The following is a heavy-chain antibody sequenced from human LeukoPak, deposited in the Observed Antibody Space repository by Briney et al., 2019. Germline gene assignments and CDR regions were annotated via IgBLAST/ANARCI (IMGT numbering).Heavy chain of an antibody. J-gene: IGHJ4*02. CDR3: ARERGNFPGYYFDY. CDR1: GFSFDDYG. D-gene: IGHD3-16*01. Sequence: GGSLRLSCAASGFSFDDYGMNWVRQAPGKGLEWVSGINWNGGSTGYADSVKGRFTISRDNAKNSLYLQMNSLRAEDTALYYCARERGNFPGYYFDYWGQGTLVTVSS. V-gene: IGHV3-20*04. CDR2: INWNGGST.